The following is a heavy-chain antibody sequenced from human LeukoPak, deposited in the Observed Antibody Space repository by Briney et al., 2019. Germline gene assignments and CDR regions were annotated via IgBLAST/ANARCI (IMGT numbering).Heavy chain of an antibody. CDR2: IYTSGST. D-gene: IGHD3-22*01. J-gene: IGHJ4*02. V-gene: IGHV4-61*02. CDR3: ARSPDYDSTGYDY. Sequence: SETLSLTCTVSSGSISSGSLYCNWIRQPAGKRLEWIGRIYTSGSTNYSPSLKSRVTISVDTSKNHFSLKLSSVTAADTAVYYCARSPDYDSTGYDYWGQGTLVTVSS. CDR1: SGSISSGSLY.